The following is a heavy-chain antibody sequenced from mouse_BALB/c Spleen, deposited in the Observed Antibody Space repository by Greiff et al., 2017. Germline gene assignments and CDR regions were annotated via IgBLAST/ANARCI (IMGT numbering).Heavy chain of an antibody. CDR1: GFNIKDTY. V-gene: IGHV14-3*02. CDR2: IDPANGNT. CDR3: APYDYEGWFAY. D-gene: IGHD2-4*01. J-gene: IGHJ3*01. Sequence: EVQGVESGAELVKPGASVKLSCTASGFNIKDTYMHWVKQRPEQGLEWIGRIDPANGNTKYDQKFQGKATITADTSSNTAYLQLSSLTSEDTAVYYCAPYDYEGWFAYWGQGTLVTVSA.